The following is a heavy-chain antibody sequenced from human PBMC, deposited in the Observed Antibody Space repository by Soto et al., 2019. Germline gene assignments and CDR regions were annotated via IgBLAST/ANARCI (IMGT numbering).Heavy chain of an antibody. Sequence: ENPSLTCTVSGGSISSYYWSWIRQPPGKGLEWIGRIYYRESTNYNPSFKSRVTMSVDTSKNQFSLKLNAVTAADTAVYYCARDDYKDGRNNRFDPWGQGSLVTVSA. D-gene: IGHD3-16*01. CDR2: IYYREST. V-gene: IGHV4-59*12. J-gene: IGHJ5*02. CDR1: GGSISSYY. CDR3: ARDDYKDGRNNRFDP.